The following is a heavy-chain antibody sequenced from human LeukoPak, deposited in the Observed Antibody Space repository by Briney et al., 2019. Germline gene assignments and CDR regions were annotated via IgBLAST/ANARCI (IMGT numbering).Heavy chain of an antibody. CDR1: GSIFTNYW. D-gene: IGHD1-26*01. V-gene: IGHV5-51*01. CDR2: IYPGDSDT. CDR3: ARPLYSGSCAY. J-gene: IGHJ4*02. Sequence: GGSREISCECSGSIFTNYWIAGGRQLPGKGGEWMGIIYPGDSDTRYSPSFQGQVTISAHKSISTAYLQWSSLKASDTAMYYCARPLYSGSCAYWGQGTLVTVSS.